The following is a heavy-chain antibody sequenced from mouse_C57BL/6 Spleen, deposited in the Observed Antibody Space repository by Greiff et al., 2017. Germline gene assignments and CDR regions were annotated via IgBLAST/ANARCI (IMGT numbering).Heavy chain of an antibody. CDR2: IDPETGGT. V-gene: IGHV1-15*01. CDR3: TRRELVY. CDR1: GYTFTDYE. Sequence: VQLVESGAELVRPGASVTLSCKASGYTFTDYEMHWVKQTPVHGLEWIGAIDPETGGTAYNQKFKGKAILTADKSSSTAYMELRSLTSEDSAVYYCTRRELVYWGQGTTLTVSS. J-gene: IGHJ2*01.